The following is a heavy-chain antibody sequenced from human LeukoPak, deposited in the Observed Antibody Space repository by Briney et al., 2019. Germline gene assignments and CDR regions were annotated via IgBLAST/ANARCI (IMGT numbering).Heavy chain of an antibody. Sequence: PGGSLRLSCAASGFTFSSYWMNWVRQAPGKGLEWVANIKQDGSEKYYVDSVKGRFTISRDNAKNSLYLQMNSLRAEDMAVYYCCDSSSCSFDYWGQGTLVTVSS. D-gene: IGHD6-13*01. CDR2: IKQDGSEK. V-gene: IGHV3-7*01. CDR1: GFTFSSYW. J-gene: IGHJ4*02. CDR3: CDSSSCSFDY.